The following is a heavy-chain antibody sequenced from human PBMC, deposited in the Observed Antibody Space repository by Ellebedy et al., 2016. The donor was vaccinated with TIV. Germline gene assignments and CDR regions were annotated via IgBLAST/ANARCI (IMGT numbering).Heavy chain of an antibody. CDR3: AKDGYSSVGYYYYGMDV. V-gene: IGHV3-23*01. CDR2: ISGSGGST. Sequence: GGSLRLSXAASGFTFDDYAMHWVRQAPGKGLEWVSAISGSGGSTYYADSVKGRFTISRDNSKNTLYLQMNSLRAEDTAVYYCAKDGYSSVGYYYYGMDVWGQGTTVTVSS. CDR1: GFTFDDYA. D-gene: IGHD6-19*01. J-gene: IGHJ6*02.